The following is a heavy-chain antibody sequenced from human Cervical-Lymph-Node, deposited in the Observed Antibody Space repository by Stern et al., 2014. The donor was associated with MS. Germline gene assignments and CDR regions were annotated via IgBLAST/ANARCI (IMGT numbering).Heavy chain of an antibody. V-gene: IGHV3-33*01. CDR2: IWYDGSNK. CDR1: GFTFSSYG. Sequence: QVQLVESGGGVVQPGRSLRLSCAASGFTFSSYGMHWVRQAPGKGLEWVAVIWYDGSNKYYADSVKGRFTISRDNSKNTLYLQMNSLRAEDTAVYYCARENGDYAFDYWGQGTLVTVSS. D-gene: IGHD4-17*01. CDR3: ARENGDYAFDY. J-gene: IGHJ4*02.